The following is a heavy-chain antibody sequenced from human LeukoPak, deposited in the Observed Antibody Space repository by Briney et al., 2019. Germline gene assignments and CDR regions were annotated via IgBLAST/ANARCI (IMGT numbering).Heavy chain of an antibody. CDR3: ARQYCSSTSCPDSAEYFLH. CDR1: GFTFSTYG. J-gene: IGHJ1*01. CDR2: IRYDGTNK. V-gene: IGHV3-30*02. Sequence: PGGSLRLSCAVSGFTFSTYGIHWVRQAPGKGLEWVAFIRYDGTNKWYADSVKGRFTISRDNAKNSLYLQMNSLRAEDTAVYYCARQYCSSTSCPDSAEYFLHWGQGTLVTVSS. D-gene: IGHD2-2*01.